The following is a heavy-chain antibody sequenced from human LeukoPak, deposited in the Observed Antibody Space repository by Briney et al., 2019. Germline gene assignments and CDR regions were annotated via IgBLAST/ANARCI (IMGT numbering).Heavy chain of an antibody. CDR3: ARGSYGDY. J-gene: IGHJ4*02. CDR2: ISAYNGNT. V-gene: IGHV1-18*01. D-gene: IGHD4-17*01. Sequence: ASVKVSCKASGYSLATFGLNWVRQAPGQGLEWMGWISAYNGNTNYAQKLQGRVTMTTDTSTSTAYMELRSLRSDDTAVYYCARGSYGDYWGQGTLVTVSS. CDR1: GYSLATFG.